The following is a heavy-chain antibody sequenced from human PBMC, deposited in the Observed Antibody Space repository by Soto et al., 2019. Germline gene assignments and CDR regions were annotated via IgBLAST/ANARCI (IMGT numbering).Heavy chain of an antibody. V-gene: IGHV4-39*01. D-gene: IGHD3-9*01. CDR3: ARLEGLATISYYYDF. CDR2: VYYRGNA. J-gene: IGHJ4*02. Sequence: SETLSLTCSVSDDSINSDKYYWGWIRQPPGKGLEWIGSVYYRGNAYYNPSLQTRVTISLDKSKSQFSLKLNSVTAADSAVYFCARLEGLATISYYYDFWGPGALVTVSS. CDR1: DDSINSDKYY.